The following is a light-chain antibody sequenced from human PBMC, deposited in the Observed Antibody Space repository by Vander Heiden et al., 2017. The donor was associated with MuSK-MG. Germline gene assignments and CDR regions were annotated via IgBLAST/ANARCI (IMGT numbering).Light chain of an antibody. V-gene: IGKV3-20*01. CDR1: QSVSSSY. Sequence: EIVLTQSPGTLSLSPGERATLSCRASQSVSSSYLAWYQQKPGQAPRLLIYGASSRATAIPDRFSGSGSGTDFTLTISRLEPEDFAEYYCLQVGSSPYTFGQGTKLEIK. CDR2: GAS. CDR3: LQVGSSPYT. J-gene: IGKJ2*01.